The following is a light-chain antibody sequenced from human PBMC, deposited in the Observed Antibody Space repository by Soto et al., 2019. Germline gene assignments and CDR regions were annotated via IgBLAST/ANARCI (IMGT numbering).Light chain of an antibody. CDR2: EVS. J-gene: IGLJ1*01. V-gene: IGLV2-14*01. CDR3: SSYTSSSTYV. CDR1: SSDVGGYNY. Sequence: QSALTQPASVSGSPGQSITISCTGTSSDVGGYNYVSWYQQHPGKAPKLMIYEVSNRPSGVSNRFSGSKSGNTASLTISGLQAEDEADYYCSSYTSSSTYVFGTGTKFTVL.